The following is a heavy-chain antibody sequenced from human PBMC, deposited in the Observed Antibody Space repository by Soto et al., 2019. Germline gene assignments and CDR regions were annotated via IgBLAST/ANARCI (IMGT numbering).Heavy chain of an antibody. J-gene: IGHJ4*01. CDR2: IYPRDSDT. D-gene: IGHD3-22*01. CDR1: EYSFNSYW. V-gene: IGHV5-51*01. CDR3: AKCPIYAYYYYCYGRGIDY. Sequence: LKLSYKLSEYSFNSYWIGWVCQMPGKGLEWMGIIYPRDSDTRYSPSVQGQVTISADKAISTAYLLWSSLTASDTAMYYCAKCPIYAYYYYCYGRGIDYWGQGTLVTVSS.